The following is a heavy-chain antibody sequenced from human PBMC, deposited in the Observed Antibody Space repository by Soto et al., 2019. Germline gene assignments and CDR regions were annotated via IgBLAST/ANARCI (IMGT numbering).Heavy chain of an antibody. CDR1: GGTFSSYA. J-gene: IGHJ4*02. Sequence: SVKVSCKASGGTFSSYAISWVRQAPGQGLEWMGGIIPIFGTANYAQKFQGRVTITADESTSTAYMELSSLRSEDTAVYYCARVEGNYYDSSGYLDYWGQGTLVTVSS. CDR2: IIPIFGTA. CDR3: ARVEGNYYDSSGYLDY. V-gene: IGHV1-69*13. D-gene: IGHD3-22*01.